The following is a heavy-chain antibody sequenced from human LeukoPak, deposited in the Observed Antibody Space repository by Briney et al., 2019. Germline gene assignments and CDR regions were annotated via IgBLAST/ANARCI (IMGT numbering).Heavy chain of an antibody. Sequence: GASVKVSCKASGYTFTGYYMHWVRQAPGQGLEWMGWINPNSGGTNYAQKFQGRVTMTRDTSISTAYMELSRLRSDDTAVYYCARLRYSPYYYYYYGMDVWGQGTTVTASS. D-gene: IGHD3-9*01. V-gene: IGHV1-2*02. J-gene: IGHJ6*02. CDR3: ARLRYSPYYYYYYGMDV. CDR1: GYTFTGYY. CDR2: INPNSGGT.